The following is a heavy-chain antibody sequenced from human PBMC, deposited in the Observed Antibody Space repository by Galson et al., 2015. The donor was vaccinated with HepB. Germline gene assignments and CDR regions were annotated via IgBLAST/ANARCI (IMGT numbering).Heavy chain of an antibody. CDR1: GFTLSSSN. V-gene: IGHV3-21*01. Sequence: SLRLSCAASGFTLSSSNMNWVRQVPGKGLEWVSFINGRSGDIYYTDSVKGRFPISRDNTKKSLFLQMNHLRAEDKAVYYCASELNNIMGNTTLAYFDSWGQGTVVTVSS. D-gene: IGHD1-26*01. CDR3: ASELNNIMGNTTLAYFDS. J-gene: IGHJ4*02. CDR2: INGRSGDI.